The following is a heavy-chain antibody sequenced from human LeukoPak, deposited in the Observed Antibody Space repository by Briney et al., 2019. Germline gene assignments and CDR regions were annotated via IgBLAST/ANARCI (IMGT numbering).Heavy chain of an antibody. Sequence: SETLSLTCTVSGASISSGSYYWSWVRQPPGKRLEWIGSVYYSGSTQSNPSLTSRVTISLDTSKNQFSLKLSSVTAADTAVYYCARVTSALFHYWGRGTLVTVSS. CDR1: GASISSGSYY. J-gene: IGHJ4*02. CDR3: ARVTSALFHY. CDR2: VYYSGST. V-gene: IGHV4-39*07. D-gene: IGHD2-21*02.